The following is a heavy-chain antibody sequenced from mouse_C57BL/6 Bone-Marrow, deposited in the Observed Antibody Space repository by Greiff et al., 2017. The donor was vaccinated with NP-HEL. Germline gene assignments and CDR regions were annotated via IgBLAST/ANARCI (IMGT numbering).Heavy chain of an antibody. CDR1: GFTFSDYG. D-gene: IGHD2-4*01. CDR2: ISNLAYSI. J-gene: IGHJ2*01. V-gene: IGHV5-15*01. Sequence: EVQLVESGGGLVQPGGSLKLSCAASGFTFSDYGMAWVRQAPRKGPEWVAFISNLAYSIYYADTVTGRFTLSSENAKNTLYLEISSLRSEDTAMYYCERHDYDEDYFDYWGQGTTLTVSS. CDR3: ERHDYDEDYFDY.